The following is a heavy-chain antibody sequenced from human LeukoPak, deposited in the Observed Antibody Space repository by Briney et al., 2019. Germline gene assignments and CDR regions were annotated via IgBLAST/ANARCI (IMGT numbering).Heavy chain of an antibody. CDR2: IYYSGST. Sequence: SETLSLTCTVSGAAISSSNSYWAWLRQSPGKGLEWIGSIYYSGSTYYNPSLKSRVTISVDTSKNQFSLKLSSVTAADTAVYYCARGWDPYSSSLDYWGQGTLVTVSS. D-gene: IGHD4-11*01. J-gene: IGHJ4*02. CDR3: ARGWDPYSSSLDY. V-gene: IGHV4-39*01. CDR1: GAAISSSNSY.